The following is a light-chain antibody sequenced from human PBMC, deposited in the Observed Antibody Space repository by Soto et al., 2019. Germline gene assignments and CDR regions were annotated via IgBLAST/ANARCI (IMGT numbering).Light chain of an antibody. CDR2: DVS. J-gene: IGLJ2*01. V-gene: IGLV2-14*01. CDR1: SSDIGAYNY. CDR3: SSYSSSSTLGV. Sequence: QSALTQPASVSGSPGQSITISCTGTSSDIGAYNYVSWYQQHPGKAPKLMIYDVSNRPSGVSNRFSGSKSDNTASLTISGLLTEDEADYYCSSYSSSSTLGVFGGGTKLTVL.